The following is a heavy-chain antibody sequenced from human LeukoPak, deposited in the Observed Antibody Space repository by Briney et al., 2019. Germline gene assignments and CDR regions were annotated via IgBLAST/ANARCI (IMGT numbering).Heavy chain of an antibody. CDR3: ARDRTPGTNGWFDP. D-gene: IGHD2-8*01. J-gene: IGHJ5*02. CDR1: GGTFSSYA. CDR2: IIPIFGTA. V-gene: IGHV1-69*05. Sequence: SVKVSCKASGGTFSSYAISWVRQAPGQGLEWMGGIIPIFGTANYAQKFQGRVTITTDESTSTAYMELSGLRSEDTAVYYCARDRTPGTNGWFDPWGQGTLVTVSS.